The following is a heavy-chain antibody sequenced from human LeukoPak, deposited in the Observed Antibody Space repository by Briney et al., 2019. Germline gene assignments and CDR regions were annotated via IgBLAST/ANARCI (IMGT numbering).Heavy chain of an antibody. Sequence: PGGSLRLSCEASGFSFSASSMDWVRQAPGKGLEWIAYISSSSSAIYYADSVRGRFIISRDNAKDPLHLQMNSLRAEDTAVYYCARENWDIVAVPMDVWGKGTTVTVSS. CDR1: GFSFSASS. CDR2: ISSSSSAI. V-gene: IGHV3-48*01. J-gene: IGHJ6*04. CDR3: ARENWDIVAVPMDV. D-gene: IGHD5-12*01.